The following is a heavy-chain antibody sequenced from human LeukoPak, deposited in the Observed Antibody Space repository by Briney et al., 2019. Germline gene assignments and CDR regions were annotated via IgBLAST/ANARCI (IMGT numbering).Heavy chain of an antibody. CDR2: INPSGGGT. J-gene: IGHJ6*03. V-gene: IGHV1-46*01. CDR3: ARRQQWLVGYYYMDV. Sequence: ASVTVSCKASGYTFTNYYMHWVRQAPGQGLEWMGIINPSGGGTSYAQHFQGRVTMTRDMSTSTVYMELSSLRSEDTAVYYCARRQQWLVGYYYMDVWGKGTTVTVSS. CDR1: GYTFTNYY. D-gene: IGHD6-19*01.